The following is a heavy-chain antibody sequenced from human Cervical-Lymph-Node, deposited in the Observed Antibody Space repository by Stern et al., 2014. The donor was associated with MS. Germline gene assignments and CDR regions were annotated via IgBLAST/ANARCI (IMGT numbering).Heavy chain of an antibody. CDR1: GFTFSSYD. D-gene: IGHD1-14*01. Sequence: EVQLEESGGGLVQPGGSLRLSCAASGFTFSSYDMHWVRQATGKGLEWVSTIGTAGDTYYPGSVKGRFTISRANAKTSLYLQMNSLRAGDTAVYYCARNRHGYYYYGMDVWGQGTTVTVSS. CDR3: ARNRHGYYYYGMDV. J-gene: IGHJ6*02. CDR2: IGTAGDT. V-gene: IGHV3-13*01.